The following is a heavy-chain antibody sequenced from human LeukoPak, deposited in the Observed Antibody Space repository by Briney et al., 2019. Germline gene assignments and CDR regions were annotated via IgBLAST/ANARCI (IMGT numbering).Heavy chain of an antibody. J-gene: IGHJ4*02. CDR1: GGSISSSIYY. V-gene: IGHV4-39*07. CDR2: IYYGGST. D-gene: IGHD6-13*01. Sequence: PSETLSLTCTVSGGSISSSIYYWGWIRQPPGKGLEWIATIYYGGSTYSNPPLKSRVTISVDTSKKQFSLKLSFVTAADTAVYYCARGISQQSGLFDYWGQGTLVTVSS. CDR3: ARGISQQSGLFDY.